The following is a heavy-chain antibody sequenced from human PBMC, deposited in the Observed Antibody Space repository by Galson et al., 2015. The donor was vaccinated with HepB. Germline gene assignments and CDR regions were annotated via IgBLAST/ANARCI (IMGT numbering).Heavy chain of an antibody. CDR1: GFTFSIYT. V-gene: IGHV3-23*01. CDR2: ISGSAATT. J-gene: IGHJ4*02. Sequence: SLRLSCAASGFTFSIYTMTWVRLAPGKGLEWVSGISGSAATTYYAGSVKGRFTISRDNSKNTLYLQMNSLRAEDTAVYYCAKDWGGQRPPLFDYWGQGTLVTVPS. D-gene: IGHD3-16*01. CDR3: AKDWGGQRPPLFDY.